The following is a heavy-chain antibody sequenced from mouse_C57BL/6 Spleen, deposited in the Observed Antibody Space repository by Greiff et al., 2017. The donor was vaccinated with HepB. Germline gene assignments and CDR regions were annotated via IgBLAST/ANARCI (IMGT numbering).Heavy chain of an antibody. V-gene: IGHV1-52*01. J-gene: IGHJ2*01. Sequence: QVQLQQPGAELVRPGSSVKLSCKASGYTFTSYWMHWVKQRPIQGLEWIGNIDPSDSETHYNQKFKDKATLTVDKSSSTAYMQLSSLTSEDSAVYYCAIYYYGSSYGYWGQGTTLTVSS. CDR1: GYTFTSYW. CDR2: IDPSDSET. D-gene: IGHD1-1*01. CDR3: AIYYYGSSYGY.